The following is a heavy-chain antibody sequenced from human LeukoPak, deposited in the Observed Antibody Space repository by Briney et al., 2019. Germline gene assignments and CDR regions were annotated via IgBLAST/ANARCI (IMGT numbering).Heavy chain of an antibody. J-gene: IGHJ6*03. CDR1: GYTFTGYD. CDR2: MNRNSGNT. Sequence: GASVKVSCEASGYTFTGYDINWVRQATGQGLEWMGWMNRNSGNTGYAQKFQGRVTMTRNTSISTAYMELSSLRSEDTAVYYCARGRGSRPFLGYYYYMDVWGKGTTVTVSS. D-gene: IGHD2/OR15-2a*01. V-gene: IGHV1-8*01. CDR3: ARGRGSRPFLGYYYYMDV.